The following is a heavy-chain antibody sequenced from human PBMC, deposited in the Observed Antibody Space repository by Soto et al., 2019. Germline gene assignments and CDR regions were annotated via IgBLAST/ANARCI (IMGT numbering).Heavy chain of an antibody. V-gene: IGHV4-39*01. Sequence: PSETLSLTCTVSGGSISSSSYYWGWIRQPPGRGLEWIGSIYYSGSTYYNPSLKSRVTISVDTSKNQFSLKLSSVTAADTAVYYCARASDYDILPGYSGYWYFDLWGRGTLVTVS. CDR2: IYYSGST. CDR1: GGSISSSSYY. D-gene: IGHD3-9*01. J-gene: IGHJ2*01. CDR3: ARASDYDILPGYSGYWYFDL.